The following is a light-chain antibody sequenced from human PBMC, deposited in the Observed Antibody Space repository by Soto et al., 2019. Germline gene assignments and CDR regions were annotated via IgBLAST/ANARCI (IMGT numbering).Light chain of an antibody. CDR2: GAS. J-gene: IGKJ1*01. V-gene: IGKV3-15*01. CDR3: QQYNNWPRT. CDR1: QSVSSN. Sequence: EIVMTQSAATLSVSPGERDTLSCRASQSVSSNLAWYQQKPGQAPRLLIYGASTRATGIPARFSGSGSGTEFTLTISSLQSEDFAVYYCQQYNNWPRTFGQGTKVDIK.